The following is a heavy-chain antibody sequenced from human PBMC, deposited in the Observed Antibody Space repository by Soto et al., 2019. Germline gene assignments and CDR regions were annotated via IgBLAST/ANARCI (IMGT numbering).Heavy chain of an antibody. V-gene: IGHV3-23*01. Sequence: PGGSLRLSCAASGFTFNTYAMSWVRQAPGKGLERVSAISGSGGSTYYADSVKGRFTISRDNFKNTLYLQMNSLRAEDTAVYYCAKDPDPWTTIPAGDDYRGQGTLVTVSS. D-gene: IGHD5-12*01. CDR3: AKDPDPWTTIPAGDDY. CDR2: ISGSGGST. CDR1: GFTFNTYA. J-gene: IGHJ4*02.